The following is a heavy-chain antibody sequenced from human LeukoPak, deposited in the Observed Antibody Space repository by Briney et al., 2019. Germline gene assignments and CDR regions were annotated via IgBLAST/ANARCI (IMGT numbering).Heavy chain of an antibody. CDR3: ARGVLWFGELWPWFDP. CDR1: GGSISSYY. Sequence: SETLSLTCTVSGGSISSYYWSWIRQPPGKGLEWIGYIYYSGSTNYNPSLKSRVTISVDTSKNQFSLKLSSVTAADTAVYYCARGVLWFGELWPWFDPWGQGTLVTVSS. J-gene: IGHJ5*02. D-gene: IGHD3-10*01. CDR2: IYYSGST. V-gene: IGHV4-59*01.